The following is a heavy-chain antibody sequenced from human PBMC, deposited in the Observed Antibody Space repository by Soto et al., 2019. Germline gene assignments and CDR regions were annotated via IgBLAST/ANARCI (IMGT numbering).Heavy chain of an antibody. CDR3: AHRRIGVSQWNYGDFDY. CDR2: IYWDDDK. Sequence: SGPTLVNPTQTLTLTCTFSGFSLSTSGVGVGWIRQPPGKALEGLVIIYWDDDKRYSPSLRGRLTVTKDTSKNQVVLTMTNVDPEDTATYFCAHRRIGVSQWNYGDFDYWGQGILVTVSS. V-gene: IGHV2-5*02. D-gene: IGHD1-7*01. CDR1: GFSLSTSGVG. J-gene: IGHJ4*02.